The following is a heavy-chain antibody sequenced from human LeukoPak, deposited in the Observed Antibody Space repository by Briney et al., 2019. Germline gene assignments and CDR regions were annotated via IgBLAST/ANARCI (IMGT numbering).Heavy chain of an antibody. V-gene: IGHV3-53*04. CDR2: IYSGGTT. Sequence: GGSLRLSCAASGFTVSTNCMTWVRQSPGKGLEWVSTIYSGGTTYYADSVMGRFTISRHNDKNTLYLQMNSLRAEDTAVYYCARVDTVMAYYFDLWGQGTLVTVSS. J-gene: IGHJ4*02. CDR1: GFTVSTNC. CDR3: ARVDTVMAYYFDL. D-gene: IGHD5-18*01.